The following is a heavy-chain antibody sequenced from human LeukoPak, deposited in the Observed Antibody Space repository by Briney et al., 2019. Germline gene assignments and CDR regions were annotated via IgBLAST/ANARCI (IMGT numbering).Heavy chain of an antibody. J-gene: IGHJ4*02. D-gene: IGHD3-22*01. CDR1: GGSISSYY. CDR3: ARGGSSGYYYG. Sequence: SETLSLTCTVSGGSISSYYWSWIRQPAGKGLEWIGRLYTSGSTNYNPSLKSRVTMSVDTSKNQFSLKLTSMTAADTAVYYCARGGSSGYYYGWGQETLVTVSS. V-gene: IGHV4-4*07. CDR2: LYTSGST.